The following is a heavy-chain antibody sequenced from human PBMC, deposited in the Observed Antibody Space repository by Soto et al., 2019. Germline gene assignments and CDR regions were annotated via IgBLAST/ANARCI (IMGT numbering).Heavy chain of an antibody. D-gene: IGHD1-26*01. V-gene: IGHV2-5*02. CDR1: GFSLTTSGVG. Sequence: SGPTLVNPTQTLTLTCTLSGFSLTTSGVGVGWIRQPPGKALEWLALIYWDGDKRDSPSLKSRLTITKDTSKNQVVLTLTNMGPADTATYYCVRRPDGSSKPGWFDPWGQGTLVTVSS. J-gene: IGHJ5*02. CDR3: VRRPDGSSKPGWFDP. CDR2: IYWDGDK.